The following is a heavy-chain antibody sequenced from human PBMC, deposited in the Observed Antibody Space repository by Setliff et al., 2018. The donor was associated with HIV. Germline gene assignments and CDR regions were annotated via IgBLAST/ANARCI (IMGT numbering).Heavy chain of an antibody. CDR2: SYTSGNT. Sequence: SETLSLTCTVSGDSISSGGYYWSWIRQPAGQGLEWIGRSYTSGNTNYNPSTNYNPSLKSRITISLETSRTQFSLKLTSVTAADTAVYYCARGDPFTDFDSWGQGTLVTVSS. D-gene: IGHD3-16*01. CDR1: GDSISSGGYY. V-gene: IGHV4-61*10. J-gene: IGHJ4*02. CDR3: ARGDPFTDFDS.